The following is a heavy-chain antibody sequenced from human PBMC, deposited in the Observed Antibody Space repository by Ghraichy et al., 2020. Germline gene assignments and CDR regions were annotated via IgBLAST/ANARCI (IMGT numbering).Heavy chain of an antibody. Sequence: GGSLRLSCAASGFTFTNYAMAWVRQAPGKGLDWFAAVNGGGDRTFYAASVKGRFTISRANSKNTVFLQMNSLRAEDTAIYYCAKDGDSIESPDFDSWGQGTLVTVSS. CDR1: GFTFTNYA. CDR2: VNGGGDRT. V-gene: IGHV3-23*01. D-gene: IGHD2-21*01. CDR3: AKDGDSIESPDFDS. J-gene: IGHJ4*02.